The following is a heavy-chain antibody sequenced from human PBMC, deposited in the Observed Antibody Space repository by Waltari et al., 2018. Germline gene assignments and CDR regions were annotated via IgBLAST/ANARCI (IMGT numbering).Heavy chain of an antibody. J-gene: IGHJ6*02. CDR1: GGSVSNLNFY. D-gene: IGHD5-18*01. Sequence: QVQLQEAGPGLAKASQSLSLTCDAGGGSVSNLNFYWSWIRQPAGKGLEWIGRIYRSGVTDYNPSLRGRATMFLDMSKNQFSLTVDSLIAADTAVYYCAVSPDTATSRAAFHFWGPGTTVSVSS. CDR3: AVSPDTATSRAAFHF. CDR2: IYRSGVT. V-gene: IGHV4-61*02.